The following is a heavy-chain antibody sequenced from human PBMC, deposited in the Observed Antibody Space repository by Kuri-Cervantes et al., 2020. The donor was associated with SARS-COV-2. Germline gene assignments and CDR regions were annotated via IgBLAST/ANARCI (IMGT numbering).Heavy chain of an antibody. Sequence: GGSLRLSCAASGFTFSSYAMSWVRQAPGKGLEWVSAISGSGGSTYYANSVKGRFTISRDNSKNTLYLQMNSLRAEDTAVYYCAKDPGFRELLYYFDYWGQGTLVTVSS. D-gene: IGHD3-10*01. CDR2: ISGSGGST. J-gene: IGHJ4*02. CDR1: GFTFSSYA. V-gene: IGHV3-23*01. CDR3: AKDPGFRELLYYFDY.